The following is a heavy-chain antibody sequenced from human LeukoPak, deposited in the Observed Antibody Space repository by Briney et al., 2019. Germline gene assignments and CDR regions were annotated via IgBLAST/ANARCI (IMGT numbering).Heavy chain of an antibody. CDR1: GGTFSSYA. CDR3: ASSSTDQNYYYYYMDV. CDR2: IIPIFGTA. V-gene: IGHV1-69*05. Sequence: SVKVSCKASGGTFSSYAISWVRQAPGQGLEWMGGIIPIFGTANYAQKFQGRVTITTDESTSTAYMELSSLRSEDTAVYYCASSSTDQNYYYYYMDVWGKGTTVTVSS. D-gene: IGHD2-2*01. J-gene: IGHJ6*03.